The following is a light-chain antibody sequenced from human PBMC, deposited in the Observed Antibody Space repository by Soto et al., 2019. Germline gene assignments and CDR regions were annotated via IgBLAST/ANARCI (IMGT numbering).Light chain of an antibody. J-gene: IGKJ5*01. V-gene: IGKV3-20*01. CDR3: QQYGSPPYT. CDR2: GAI. Sequence: EIVLTQSPGTLSLPPGERATLSCRATQSLYFSYLAWYQQKSGQALRLLIHGAIIRAAGVPDRFSGSDSGRDITLIITGVKREDSAVYYCQQYGSPPYTFGRGTRLEI. CDR1: QSLYFSY.